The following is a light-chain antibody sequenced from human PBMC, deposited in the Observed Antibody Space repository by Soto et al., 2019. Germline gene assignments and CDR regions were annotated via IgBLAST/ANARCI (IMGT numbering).Light chain of an antibody. Sequence: DIQMTQSPSSLSASVGDRVTITCLAIQTITSYLNWYQQKPGKAPKSLIYAASNLQSGVPSRFSGSGSGTDFTLTISSLQPEDFATYYCQQSYSTPITFGQGTLLEIK. CDR3: QQSYSTPIT. CDR1: QTITSY. V-gene: IGKV1-39*01. J-gene: IGKJ5*01. CDR2: AAS.